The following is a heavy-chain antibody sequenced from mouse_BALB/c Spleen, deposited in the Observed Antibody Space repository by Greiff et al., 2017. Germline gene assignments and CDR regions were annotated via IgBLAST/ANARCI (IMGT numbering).Heavy chain of an antibody. J-gene: IGHJ3*01. Sequence: VQLQQSGAELVKPGASVKLSCTASGFNIKDTYMHWVKQRPEQGLEWIGRIDPANGNTKYDPKFQGKATITADTSSNTAYLQLSSLTSEDTAVYYCARSGYGNTWFAYWGLGTLVTVSA. V-gene: IGHV14-3*02. CDR1: GFNIKDTY. CDR2: IDPANGNT. D-gene: IGHD2-10*02. CDR3: ARSGYGNTWFAY.